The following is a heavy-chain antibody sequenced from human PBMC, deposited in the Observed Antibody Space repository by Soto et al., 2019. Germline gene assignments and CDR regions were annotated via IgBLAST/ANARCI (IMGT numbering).Heavy chain of an antibody. D-gene: IGHD3-16*01. J-gene: IGHJ6*02. CDR3: ANSGGGSGDYYYGMDV. V-gene: IGHV4-59*01. CDR2: IYYSGST. CDR1: GGSISSYY. Sequence: ASETLSLTCTVSGGSISSYYWSWIRQPPGKGLEWIGYIYYSGSTNYNPSLKSRVTISVDTSKNQFSLKLSSVTAADTAVYYCANSGGGSGDYYYGMDVWGQGTTVTVSS.